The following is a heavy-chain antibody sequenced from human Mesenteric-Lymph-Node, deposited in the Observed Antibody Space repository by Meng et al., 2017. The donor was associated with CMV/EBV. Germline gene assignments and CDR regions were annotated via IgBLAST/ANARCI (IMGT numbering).Heavy chain of an antibody. J-gene: IGHJ6*02. Sequence: GGSLRLSCAASGFTFSSYAMSWVRQAPGKGLEWVSAISGSGGSTYYADSVKGRFTISRDNSKNTLYLQMNSLRAEDTAVYYCARAIYDFWPNYAMDVWGQGTTVTVSS. D-gene: IGHD3-3*01. CDR3: ARAIYDFWPNYAMDV. V-gene: IGHV3-23*01. CDR2: ISGSGGST. CDR1: GFTFSSYA.